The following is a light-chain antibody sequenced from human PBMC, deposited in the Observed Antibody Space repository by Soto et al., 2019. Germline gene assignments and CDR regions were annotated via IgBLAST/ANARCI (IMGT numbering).Light chain of an antibody. J-gene: IGKJ4*01. V-gene: IGKV3-11*01. CDR1: QTISSW. Sequence: TQSPSTLSGSVGDRVTITCRASQTISSWLAWYQHKPGQAPRLLIYGAATRATGIPARFSGSGSGTDFTLTISSLEPEDFAVYYCQQRSNLLTFGGGTKVDIK. CDR2: GAA. CDR3: QQRSNLLT.